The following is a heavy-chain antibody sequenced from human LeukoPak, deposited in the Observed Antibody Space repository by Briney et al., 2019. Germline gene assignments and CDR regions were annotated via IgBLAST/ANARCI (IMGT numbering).Heavy chain of an antibody. D-gene: IGHD3-22*01. V-gene: IGHV4-4*09. J-gene: IGHJ5*02. CDR1: GGSISSYY. CDR2: IYTSGST. CDR3: ARQPYYYDQGWFDP. Sequence: PSETLSLTCTVSGGSISSYYWSWIRQPPGKGLEWIGYIYTSGSTNYNPSLESRVTISVDTSKNQFSLKLSSVTAADTAVYYCARQPYYYDQGWFDPWGQGTLVTVSS.